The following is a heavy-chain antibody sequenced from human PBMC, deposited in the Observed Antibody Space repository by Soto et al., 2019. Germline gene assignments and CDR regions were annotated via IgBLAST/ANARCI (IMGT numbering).Heavy chain of an antibody. CDR1: GGSISSSNW. D-gene: IGHD6-13*01. Sequence: QVQLQESGPGLVKPSGTLSLTCAVSGGSISSSNWWWWVRQPPRRGVEWIGEIYHCGSTNYNPSLKRRPTPSVANSQIQCSLKLSAVPAADPAVYYCASDLSGGIAPAGGDAFDIWGQGTMVTVSS. V-gene: IGHV4-4*02. CDR2: IYHCGST. CDR3: ASDLSGGIAPAGGDAFDI. J-gene: IGHJ3*02.